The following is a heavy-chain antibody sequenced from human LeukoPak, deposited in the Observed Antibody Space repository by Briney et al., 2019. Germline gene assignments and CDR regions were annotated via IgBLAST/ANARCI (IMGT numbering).Heavy chain of an antibody. V-gene: IGHV4-34*01. CDR1: GVSFDDYY. J-gene: IGHJ4*02. D-gene: IGHD2-21*02. CDR2: INHSGYT. Sequence: SSETLSLTCAVSGVSFDDYYWSWVRQTPGKGLEWIGEINHSGYTNDSPSLKSRVTLSIDTSRKQFSLNLRSATVADTGIYYCTRMTAGHDYWGQGTLVTVSS. CDR3: TRMTAGHDY.